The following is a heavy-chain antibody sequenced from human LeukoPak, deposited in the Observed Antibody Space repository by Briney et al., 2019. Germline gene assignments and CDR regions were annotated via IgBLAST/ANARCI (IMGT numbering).Heavy chain of an antibody. D-gene: IGHD1-1*01. CDR2: IWYDGSNQ. V-gene: IGHV3-33*01. CDR1: GFTFRNHG. Sequence: PGRSLRLSCAASGFTFRNHGMHWIRQVPGKGLEWVAVIWYDGSNQNYADSVKGRFTISRDNSKNMLYLQMNSLRDEDTAVYYCARDRSTLYFDYWGQGTLVTVSS. J-gene: IGHJ4*02. CDR3: ARDRSTLYFDY.